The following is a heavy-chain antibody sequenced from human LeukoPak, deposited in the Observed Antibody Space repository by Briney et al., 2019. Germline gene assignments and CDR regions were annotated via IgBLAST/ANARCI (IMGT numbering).Heavy chain of an antibody. J-gene: IGHJ4*02. CDR3: AKTSTGAAAGTDY. CDR2: ISGSGGST. D-gene: IGHD6-13*01. V-gene: IGHV3-23*01. CDR1: GFSFSSDA. Sequence: GPSLRLSCAASGFSFSSDAMSWVRHDPGKGLEWVSAISGSGGSTYYADSVKGRFTISRDNSKNTLYLQMNSLRAEDTAVYDCAKTSTGAAAGTDYWGQGTLVTVSS.